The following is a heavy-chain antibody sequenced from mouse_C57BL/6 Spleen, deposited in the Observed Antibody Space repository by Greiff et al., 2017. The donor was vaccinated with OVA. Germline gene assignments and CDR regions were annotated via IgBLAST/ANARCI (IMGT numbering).Heavy chain of an antibody. Sequence: EVHLVESGEGLVKPGGSLKLSCAASGFTFSSYAMSWVRQTPEKRLEWVAYISSGGDYIYYADTVKGRFTISRDNARNTLYLQMSSLKSEDTAMYYCTRDDVYYYGSSPWFAYWGQGTLVTVSA. J-gene: IGHJ3*01. D-gene: IGHD1-1*01. CDR1: GFTFSSYA. CDR3: TRDDVYYYGSSPWFAY. CDR2: ISSGGDYI. V-gene: IGHV5-9-1*02.